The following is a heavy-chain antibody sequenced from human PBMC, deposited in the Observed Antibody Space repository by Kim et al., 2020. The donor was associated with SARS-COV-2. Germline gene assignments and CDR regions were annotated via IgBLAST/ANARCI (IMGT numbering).Heavy chain of an antibody. V-gene: IGHV3-30*02. J-gene: IGHJ4*02. D-gene: IGHD3-22*01. Sequence: YADSVKGRFTISRDNSKNTLYLQMNSLRAEDTAVYYCAKDGGSGYSPPDYWGQGTLVTVSS. CDR3: AKDGGSGYSPPDY.